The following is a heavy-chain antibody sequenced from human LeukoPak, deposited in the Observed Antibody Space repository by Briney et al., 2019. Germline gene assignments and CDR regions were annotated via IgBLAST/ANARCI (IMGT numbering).Heavy chain of an antibody. Sequence: SGRSLRLSCAASGFTFSSYGMHWVRQAPGKGLEWVAVIWYDGSNKYYADSVKGRFTISRDNSKNTLYLQMNSLRAEDTAVYYCARDGNDGDYVLDATPSFDIWGQGTMVTVSS. CDR1: GFTFSSYG. CDR2: IWYDGSNK. J-gene: IGHJ3*02. CDR3: ARDGNDGDYVLDATPSFDI. D-gene: IGHD4-17*01. V-gene: IGHV3-33*01.